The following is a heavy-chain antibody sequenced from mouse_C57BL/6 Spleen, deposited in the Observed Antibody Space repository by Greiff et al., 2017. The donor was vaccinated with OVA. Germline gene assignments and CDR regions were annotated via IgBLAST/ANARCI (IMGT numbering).Heavy chain of an antibody. J-gene: IGHJ2*01. V-gene: IGHV5-4*01. D-gene: IGHD2-5*01. Sequence: DVMLVESGGGLVKPGGSLKLSCAASGFTFSSYAMSWVRQTPEKRLEWVATISDGGSYTYYPDNVKGRFTISRDNAKNNLYLQMSHLKSEDTAMYYCARDGYSNSYYFDYWGQGTTLTVSS. CDR3: ARDGYSNSYYFDY. CDR2: ISDGGSYT. CDR1: GFTFSSYA.